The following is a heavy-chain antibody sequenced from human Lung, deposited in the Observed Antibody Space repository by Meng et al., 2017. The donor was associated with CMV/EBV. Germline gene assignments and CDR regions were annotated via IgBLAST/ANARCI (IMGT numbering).Heavy chain of an antibody. J-gene: IGHJ4*02. CDR2: IHHSGNT. Sequence: SETLSLTCAVYGGSFSEYDWSWIRQSPGKGLEWIGEIHHSGNTTYNPSLKSRATISIDASKRQFSLKLYSVTAADTAVYYCARRSPNWGLGDWGQGTLVTGSS. CDR3: ARRSPNWGLGD. CDR1: GGSFSEYD. D-gene: IGHD7-27*01. V-gene: IGHV4-34*01.